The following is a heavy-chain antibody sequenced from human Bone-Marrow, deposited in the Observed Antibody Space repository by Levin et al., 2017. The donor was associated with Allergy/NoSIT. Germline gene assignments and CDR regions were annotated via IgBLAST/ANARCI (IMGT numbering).Heavy chain of an antibody. J-gene: IGHJ6*02. V-gene: IGHV3-30-3*01. CDR3: ARELIGAHYGDYFNYYYYYGMDV. CDR1: GFTFSSYA. Sequence: GESLKISCAASGFTFSSYAMHWVRQAPGKGLEWVAVISYDGSNKYYADSVKGRFTISRDNSKTTLYLQMNSLRAEDTAVYYCARELIGAHYGDYFNYYYYYGMDVWGQGTTVTVSS. CDR2: ISYDGSNK. D-gene: IGHD4-17*01.